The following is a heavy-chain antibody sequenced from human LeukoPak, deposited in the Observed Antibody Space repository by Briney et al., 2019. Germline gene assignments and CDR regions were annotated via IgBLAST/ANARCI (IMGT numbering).Heavy chain of an antibody. V-gene: IGHV1-2*02. J-gene: IGHJ4*02. CDR1: GCTFTQYY. CDR2: VHPNSGST. Sequence: SSVQVSCKACGCTFTQYYLHLLRQAPGQGREWVGGVHPNSGSTNYGQKFQGRVTMTRDTSISTAYMELRRLRPDHTAVYYCARAPRYLGWLLDYWGQGTLVTVSS. CDR3: ARAPRYLGWLLDY. D-gene: IGHD3-22*01.